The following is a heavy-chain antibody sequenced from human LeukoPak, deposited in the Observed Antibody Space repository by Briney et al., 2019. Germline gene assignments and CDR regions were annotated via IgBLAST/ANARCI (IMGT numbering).Heavy chain of an antibody. V-gene: IGHV3-7*04. CDR3: ARNGGNLLFDY. D-gene: IGHD4-23*01. Sequence: GGSLRLSRAASGFTFSTYWMTWVRQAPGKGLEWVASIKQDGSEKYYVDSVKGRFAISRDNAKNSLYLQMNSLRAEDTAVFYCARNGGNLLFDYWGQGTLVTVSS. CDR2: IKQDGSEK. J-gene: IGHJ4*02. CDR1: GFTFSTYW.